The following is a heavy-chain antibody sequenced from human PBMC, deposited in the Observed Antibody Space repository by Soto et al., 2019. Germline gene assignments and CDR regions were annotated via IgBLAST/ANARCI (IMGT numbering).Heavy chain of an antibody. Sequence: EVHLVETGGGLIQPGGSPRLSCAASGFTVNNTYMSWVRQPPGKGLEWVSIIYSGGDTYYADSVKGRFTISRDSSKNTVYIQMNNLRAEDTAVYYCARGDPFAVWGQGTLVTVSS. V-gene: IGHV3-53*02. CDR2: IYSGGDT. CDR1: GFTVNNTY. CDR3: ARGDPFAV. J-gene: IGHJ4*02.